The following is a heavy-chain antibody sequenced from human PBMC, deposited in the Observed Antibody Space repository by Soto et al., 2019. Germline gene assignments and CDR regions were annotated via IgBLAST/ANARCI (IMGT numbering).Heavy chain of an antibody. J-gene: IGHJ4*02. CDR2: ISSSGSTR. D-gene: IGHD4-17*01. Sequence: QVQLVESGGDLVKPGGSLRLSCAASGFTFSGYYMSWIRHTPGKGLEWVSYISSSGSTRYYADSVKGRFTISRDNAKNSLYLQMNSLRADDTAVYYCARGPLTVTTGGGDHWGQGTLVTVSS. V-gene: IGHV3-11*01. CDR3: ARGPLTVTTGGGDH. CDR1: GFTFSGYY.